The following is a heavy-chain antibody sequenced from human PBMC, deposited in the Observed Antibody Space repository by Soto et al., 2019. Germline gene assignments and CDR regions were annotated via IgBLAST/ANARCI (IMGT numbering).Heavy chain of an antibody. CDR3: ARDEGGYSYGDFDY. J-gene: IGHJ4*02. CDR2: IYYSGST. Sequence: SETLSLTCTVSGGSISSYYWSWIRQPPGKGLEWIGYIYYSGSTNYNPSLKSRVTISVDTSKNQFSLKLSSVTAADTAVYYCARDEGGYSYGDFDYWGQGTLVTVSS. V-gene: IGHV4-59*01. D-gene: IGHD5-18*01. CDR1: GGSISSYY.